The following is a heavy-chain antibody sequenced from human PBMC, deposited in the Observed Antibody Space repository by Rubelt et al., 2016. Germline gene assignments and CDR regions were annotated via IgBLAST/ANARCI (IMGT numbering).Heavy chain of an antibody. CDR1: GFTFSSYA. Sequence: EVQLVESGGGLVQPGGSLRLSCAASGFTFSSYAMSWVRQAPGKGLEWVSAIIGSGGRTHYADSVKGRLTIYRDNSKNMLYLQMNNLRVEDTALYYCTFFDYWGQGTLVTVSS. CDR3: TFFDY. V-gene: IGHV3-23*04. J-gene: IGHJ4*02. CDR2: IIGSGGRT.